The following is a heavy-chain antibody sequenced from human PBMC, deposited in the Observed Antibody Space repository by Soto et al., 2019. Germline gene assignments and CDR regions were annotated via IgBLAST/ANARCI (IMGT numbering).Heavy chain of an antibody. CDR3: ASRWLPCDY. CDR1: GGTFSSYA. D-gene: IGHD5-12*01. J-gene: IGHJ4*02. V-gene: IGHV1-69*01. Sequence: QVQLVQSGAEVKKPGSSVKVSCKASGGTFSSYAISWVRQAPGQGLEWMGGIIPIFGTANYAQKFQGRVTLTAEQSTSTASMELSCLRSEEPVVYFRASRWLPCDYWGQGTLVTVSS. CDR2: IIPIFGTA.